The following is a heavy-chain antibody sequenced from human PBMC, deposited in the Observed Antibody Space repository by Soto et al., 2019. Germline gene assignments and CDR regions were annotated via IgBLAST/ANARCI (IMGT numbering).Heavy chain of an antibody. CDR1: GFTFSSYW. CDR2: IKYDGSEK. CDR3: ASSPHKDSRPDY. J-gene: IGHJ4*02. Sequence: GGSLRLSCAASGFTFSSYWMSWVRQAPGRGREWMANIKYDGSEKYYVDSVKGRLTISRDNAKNSLYLQMNSLRAEDTAVYYCASSPHKDSRPDYWGQGTLVTVSS. D-gene: IGHD3-22*01. V-gene: IGHV3-7*03.